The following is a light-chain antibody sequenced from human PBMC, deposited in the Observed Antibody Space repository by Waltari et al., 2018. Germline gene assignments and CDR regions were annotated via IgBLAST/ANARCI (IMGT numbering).Light chain of an antibody. CDR2: GAS. J-gene: IGKJ4*01. Sequence: VMTQSPATLSVSPGGRATLSCRARQSVSDQLAWYQHKPGPGPRLLIFGASNRATGIPDRFSGSGSGTDFTLTISSLQSEDFALYYCQQYNDWPLTFGRGTKVEIK. CDR1: QSVSDQ. CDR3: QQYNDWPLT. V-gene: IGKV3-15*01.